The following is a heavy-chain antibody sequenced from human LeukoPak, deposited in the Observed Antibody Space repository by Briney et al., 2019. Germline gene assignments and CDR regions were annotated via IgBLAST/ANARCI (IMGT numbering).Heavy chain of an antibody. CDR1: GFTFSSYW. CDR2: IMQDGSEK. CDR3: ARDRRDYGDYQGWYFDL. J-gene: IGHJ2*01. D-gene: IGHD4-17*01. Sequence: GGSLRLSCAASGFTFSSYWMSWVRQAPGKGLEWVANIMQDGSEKYYVDSVKGRFTISRDNAKNSLYLQMNSLRAEDTAVYYCARDRRDYGDYQGWYFDLWGRGTLVTVSS. V-gene: IGHV3-7*05.